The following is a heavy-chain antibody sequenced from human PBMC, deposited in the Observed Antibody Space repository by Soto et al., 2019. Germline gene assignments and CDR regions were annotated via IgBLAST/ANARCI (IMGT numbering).Heavy chain of an antibody. D-gene: IGHD2-21*02. CDR3: ARSRFPVGGDQIGPYNWFDP. V-gene: IGHV1-3*01. CDR1: GYTFTSYA. Sequence: GASVKVSCKAPGYTFTSYAMHWVRQAPGQRLEWMGWINAGNGNTKYSQKFQGRVTITRDTSASTAYMELSSLRSEDTAVYYCARSRFPVGGDQIGPYNWFDPWGQGTLVTVSS. J-gene: IGHJ5*02. CDR2: INAGNGNT.